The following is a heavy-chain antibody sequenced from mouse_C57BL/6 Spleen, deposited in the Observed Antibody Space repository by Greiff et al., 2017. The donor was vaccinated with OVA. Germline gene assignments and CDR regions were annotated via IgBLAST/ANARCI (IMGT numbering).Heavy chain of an antibody. J-gene: IGHJ2*01. Sequence: VQLQQSGPELVKPGASVKLSCKASGYSFTDYNMNWVKQSTGKSLEWIGVINPNYGTTSYNQKFQGKATLTVDQSSSTAYMQLNSLTSEDSAVYYCARKDPYGSSYYFDYWGQGTTLTVSS. CDR1: GYSFTDYN. CDR3: ARKDPYGSSYYFDY. CDR2: INPNYGTT. D-gene: IGHD1-1*01. V-gene: IGHV1-39*01.